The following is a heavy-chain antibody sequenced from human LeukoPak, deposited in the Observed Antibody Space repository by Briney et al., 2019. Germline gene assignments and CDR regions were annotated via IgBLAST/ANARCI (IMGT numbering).Heavy chain of an antibody. CDR2: ISGSGGST. CDR1: GFTFSSYA. J-gene: IGHJ4*02. Sequence: PGGSLRLSCAASGFTFSSYAMSWVRQAPGKGLEWVSAISGSGGSTYYADSVKGRFTISRDNSKNTLYLQMNSLRAEDTAVYYCARDFYGSGSLTTWGQGTLVTVSS. CDR3: ARDFYGSGSLTT. V-gene: IGHV3-23*01. D-gene: IGHD3-10*01.